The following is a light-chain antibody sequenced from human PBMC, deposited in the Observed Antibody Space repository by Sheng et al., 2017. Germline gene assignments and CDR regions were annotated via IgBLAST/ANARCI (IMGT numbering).Light chain of an antibody. CDR3: SSYTTSITWV. V-gene: IGLV2-14*03. CDR1: SSDVGAYDH. J-gene: IGLJ3*02. Sequence: QSALTQPASVSGSPGQSVTISCTGTSSDVGAYDHVSWYQQHPGKAPKLIMYDVTHRPSGVSHRFSGSKSGNTASLAISGLQAEDGADYYCSSYTTSITWVFGGGTKLTVL. CDR2: DVT.